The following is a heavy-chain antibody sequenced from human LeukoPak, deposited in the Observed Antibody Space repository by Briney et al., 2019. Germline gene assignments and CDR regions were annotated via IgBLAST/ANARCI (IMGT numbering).Heavy chain of an antibody. V-gene: IGHV4-59*01. CDR1: GGSISSYY. Sequence: SETLSLTCTVSGGSISSYYWSWIRQPPGKGLEWIGYIYYSGSTNYNPSLKSRVTISVDTSKNQFSLKLSSVTAADTAVYYCAREAGEAAAGTLSLGDHNWFDPWGQGTLVTVSS. CDR2: IYYSGST. D-gene: IGHD6-13*01. J-gene: IGHJ5*02. CDR3: AREAGEAAAGTLSLGDHNWFDP.